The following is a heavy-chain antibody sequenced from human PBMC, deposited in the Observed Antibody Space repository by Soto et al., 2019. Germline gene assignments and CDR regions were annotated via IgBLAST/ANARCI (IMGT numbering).Heavy chain of an antibody. Sequence: EVQLVDSGGGLVQPGRSLRLSCAASGFTFDDYAMHWVRQTPGKGLEWVSGISWNSGSIGYADSVKGRFTISRDNAKNSLYLQMNSLRAEDTALYFCHITIFGVTTHAFDIWGQGTMVTVSS. V-gene: IGHV3-9*01. CDR1: GFTFDDYA. CDR3: HITIFGVTTHAFDI. D-gene: IGHD3-3*01. J-gene: IGHJ3*02. CDR2: ISWNSGSI.